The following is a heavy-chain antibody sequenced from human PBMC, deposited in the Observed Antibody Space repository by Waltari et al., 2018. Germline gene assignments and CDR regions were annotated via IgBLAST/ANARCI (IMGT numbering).Heavy chain of an antibody. CDR3: ARIDPILTTTFDQ. Sequence: QIQLVQSGAEVKKPGASVKVSCKSSGYTFANYGVTWVRQAPGQGLEWMGGISGYNGNTTYAQKFQDRVKMTTDTSTHTTFMELESLRSDDTAVYYCARIDPILTTTFDQWGQGTLVTVSS. CDR1: GYTFANYG. J-gene: IGHJ4*02. CDR2: ISGYNGNT. V-gene: IGHV1-18*01. D-gene: IGHD2-2*02.